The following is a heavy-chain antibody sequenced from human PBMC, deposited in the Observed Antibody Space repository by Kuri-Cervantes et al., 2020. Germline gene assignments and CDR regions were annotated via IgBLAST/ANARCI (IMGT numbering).Heavy chain of an antibody. D-gene: IGHD6-19*01. CDR3: ARAERGLGSGWYGLEAFDI. Sequence: GESLKISCEPSGFTFSDSYMSWIRQAPGKGLEWVSYISSSGTTIYYADSVKGRFTISRDNAKNSLYLQMNSLRAEDTAVYYCARAERGLGSGWYGLEAFDIWGQGTLVTVSS. J-gene: IGHJ3*02. CDR2: ISSSGTTI. CDR1: GFTFSDSY. V-gene: IGHV3-11*04.